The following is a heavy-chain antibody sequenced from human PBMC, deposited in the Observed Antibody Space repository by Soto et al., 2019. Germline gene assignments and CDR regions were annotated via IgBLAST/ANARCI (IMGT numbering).Heavy chain of an antibody. Sequence: EVQLVESGGGLVKPGGSLRLSCAASGFTFSSYSMNWVRQAPGKGLEWVSSISSSSSYIYYADSVKGRFTISRDNAKKSLYLQMNSLRAEDTAVYYCARCDIVATSDYWGKGTLVTVSS. CDR2: ISSSSSYI. CDR1: GFTFSSYS. V-gene: IGHV3-21*01. J-gene: IGHJ4*02. CDR3: ARCDIVATSDY. D-gene: IGHD5-12*01.